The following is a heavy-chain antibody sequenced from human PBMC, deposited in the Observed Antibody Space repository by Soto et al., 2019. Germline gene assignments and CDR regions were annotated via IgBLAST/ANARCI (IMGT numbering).Heavy chain of an antibody. CDR1: GGSFSGYY. V-gene: IGHV4-34*01. Sequence: SETLSLTCAVYGGSFSGYYWSWIRQPPGKGLEWIGEINHSGSTNYNPSLKSRVTISVDTSKNQFSLKLSSVTAADTAVYYCARGYCSGGSCYSGANWFDPWGQGTLVTVSS. J-gene: IGHJ5*02. D-gene: IGHD2-15*01. CDR2: INHSGST. CDR3: ARGYCSGGSCYSGANWFDP.